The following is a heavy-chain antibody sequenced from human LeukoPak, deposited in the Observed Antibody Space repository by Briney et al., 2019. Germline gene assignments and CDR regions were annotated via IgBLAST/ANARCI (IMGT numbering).Heavy chain of an antibody. D-gene: IGHD6-19*01. J-gene: IGHJ4*02. CDR3: AREVGGWTRFDY. V-gene: IGHV3-7*01. CDR1: GFTFSSYR. CDR2: IKQDGSEK. Sequence: TGGSLRLSCAASGFTFSSYRMSWVRQAPGKGLEWVANIKQDGSEKYYVDSVKGRFTISRDNAKNSLYLQMNSLRAEDTAVYYCAREVGGWTRFDYWGQGTLVTVSS.